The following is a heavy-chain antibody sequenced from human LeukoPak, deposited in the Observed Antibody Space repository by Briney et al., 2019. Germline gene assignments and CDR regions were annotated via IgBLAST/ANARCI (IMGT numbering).Heavy chain of an antibody. CDR2: VSVFNDDT. CDR3: ARGHGYYYYMDV. CDR1: GGTFSSYA. J-gene: IGHJ6*03. Sequence: ASVKVSCKASGGTFSSYAISWVRQAPGQGPEWVGWVSVFNDDTKYAQKFQGRVTVTTDTSTDTAYMELSSLKSEDTAVYYCARGHGYYYYMDVWGGGTTVTVSS. V-gene: IGHV1-18*01.